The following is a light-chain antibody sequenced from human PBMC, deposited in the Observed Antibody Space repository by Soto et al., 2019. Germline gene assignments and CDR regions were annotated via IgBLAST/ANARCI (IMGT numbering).Light chain of an antibody. CDR1: QSVSIK. Sequence: EIVMTQSPATLSVSPGERSTLSCMASQSVSIKLAWYQQKPGQAPRLLIYAASTRATGIPERFSGSGSGTDFTLTISRLEPEDFAVYHCHQYGRAPRTFGQGTKVAIK. CDR2: AAS. CDR3: HQYGRAPRT. V-gene: IGKV3-20*01. J-gene: IGKJ1*01.